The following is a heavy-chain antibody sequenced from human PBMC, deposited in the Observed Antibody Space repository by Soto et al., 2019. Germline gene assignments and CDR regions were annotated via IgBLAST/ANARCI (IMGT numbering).Heavy chain of an antibody. Sequence: SETLSLTCTVSGGSISSYYWSWIRQPPGKGLEWIGYIYYSGSTNYNPSLKSRVTISVDTSKNQFSLKLSSVTAADTAVYYCARGPYSSSSKGFDYWGQGTLVTVSS. D-gene: IGHD6-6*01. CDR1: GGSISSYY. V-gene: IGHV4-59*01. J-gene: IGHJ4*02. CDR3: ARGPYSSSSKGFDY. CDR2: IYYSGST.